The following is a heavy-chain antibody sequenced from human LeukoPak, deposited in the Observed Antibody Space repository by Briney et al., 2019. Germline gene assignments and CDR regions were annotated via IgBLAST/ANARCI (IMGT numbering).Heavy chain of an antibody. CDR2: IYSGGST. CDR1: GYIVSFNY. Sequence: GGSLRLSCAASGYIVSFNYMSWVRQAPGKGLEWVSVIYSGGSTYYADSVKGRFTISRDNSKNTLYLQMNSLRGEDTAVYYCARAIGNYYDSSNFDYWGQGTLVTVSS. J-gene: IGHJ4*02. CDR3: ARAIGNYYDSSNFDY. D-gene: IGHD3-22*01. V-gene: IGHV3-53*01.